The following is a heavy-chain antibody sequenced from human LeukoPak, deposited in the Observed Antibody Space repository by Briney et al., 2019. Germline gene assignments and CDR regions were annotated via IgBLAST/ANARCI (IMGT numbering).Heavy chain of an antibody. Sequence: GGSLRLSCAASGFTFDDYAMHWVRQAPGKGLKWVSGISWNSGSIGYADSVKGRFTSSRDNAKNSLYLQMNSLRAEDTALYYCAKIAAAGNDYYYGMDVWGQGTTVTVSS. CDR1: GFTFDDYA. D-gene: IGHD6-13*01. V-gene: IGHV3-9*01. CDR3: AKIAAAGNDYYYGMDV. CDR2: ISWNSGSI. J-gene: IGHJ6*02.